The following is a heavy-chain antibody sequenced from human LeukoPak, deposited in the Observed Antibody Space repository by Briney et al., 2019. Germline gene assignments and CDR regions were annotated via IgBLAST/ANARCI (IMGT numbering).Heavy chain of an antibody. Sequence: SETLSLTCTVSGGSISSGSYYWSWIRQPAGKGLEWIGRIYTSGSTNYNPSLKSRVTISVDTSKNQFSLKLSSVTAADTAVYYCARLVSYNWNYRDDYWGQGTLVTVSS. CDR1: GGSISSGSYY. J-gene: IGHJ4*02. D-gene: IGHD1-7*01. CDR2: IYTSGST. CDR3: ARLVSYNWNYRDDY. V-gene: IGHV4-61*02.